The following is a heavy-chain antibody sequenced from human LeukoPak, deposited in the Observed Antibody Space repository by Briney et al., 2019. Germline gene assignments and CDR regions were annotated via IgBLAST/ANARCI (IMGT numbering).Heavy chain of an antibody. V-gene: IGHV4-38-2*02. D-gene: IGHD6-19*01. CDR1: GYSISSGYY. CDR3: AGERGEEYSSGWYKRNYFDN. J-gene: IGHJ4*02. CDR2: IHHSGST. Sequence: PSETLSLTCIVSGYSISSGYYWGWIRQPPGKGLEWIGNIHHSGSTYYNPSLKSRVAISADMSKNPFFLKLTSVTCADTAVYYCAGERGEEYSSGWYKRNYFDNWGQGIRVTVSS.